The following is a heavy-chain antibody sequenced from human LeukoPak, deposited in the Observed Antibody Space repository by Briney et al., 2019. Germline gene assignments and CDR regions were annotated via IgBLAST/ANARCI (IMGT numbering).Heavy chain of an antibody. D-gene: IGHD4-17*01. J-gene: IGHJ4*02. V-gene: IGHV1-18*01. CDR2: ISASNGTT. CDR1: GYSFSIYG. CDR3: ARCGAAVTTHFSH. Sequence: ASVQVSCKASGYSFSIYGITWARQAPGQGLEYLGWISASNGTTNYAQKVQDRVTMTTDTSTSTAYLELRSLRSEDTAVYYCARCGAAVTTHFSHWGQGTLVTVSS.